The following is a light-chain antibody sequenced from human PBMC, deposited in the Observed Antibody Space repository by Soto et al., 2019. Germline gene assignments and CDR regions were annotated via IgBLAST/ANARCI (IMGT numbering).Light chain of an antibody. CDR2: WAS. V-gene: IGKV4-1*01. Sequence: DIVMTQSPDYLAVSLGERATIDCKSSQSVLYNSNKNNYLAWYQQKPGQPPKLLIYWASTRQSGVPDRFSGSGSATDFTLTSSSLQAEDVAVYYCQQDYSTPPTFGQGTKVELK. CDR3: QQDYSTPPT. CDR1: QSVLYNSNKNNY. J-gene: IGKJ1*01.